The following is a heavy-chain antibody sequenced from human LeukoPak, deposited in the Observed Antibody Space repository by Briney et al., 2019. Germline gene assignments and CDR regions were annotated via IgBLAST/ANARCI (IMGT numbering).Heavy chain of an antibody. CDR2: ISWNSGSI. CDR1: GFTFDDYA. Sequence: PGGSLRLSCAASGFTFDDYAMHWVRHAPGKGLEWVSGISWNSGSIGYADSVKGRFTISRDNAKNSLYLQMNSLRAEDTALYYCAKDISRYCTNGVCYINWGQGTLVTVPS. V-gene: IGHV3-9*01. D-gene: IGHD2-8*01. J-gene: IGHJ4*02. CDR3: AKDISRYCTNGVCYIN.